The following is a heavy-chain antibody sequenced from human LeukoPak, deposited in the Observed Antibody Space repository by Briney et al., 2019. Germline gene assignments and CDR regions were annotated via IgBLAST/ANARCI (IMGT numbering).Heavy chain of an antibody. D-gene: IGHD6-13*01. CDR1: GYSFNTYG. J-gene: IGHJ5*02. Sequence: GASVTVTCKASGYSFNTYGITWVRQAPGEGLEWMGWISVYNGNRIYARKFQGRVTMTTDTSTTTAYMCLRRLRSDDTALYYCVRDQGFGITAVVSWFAPWGQGTLVTVSS. CDR3: VRDQGFGITAVVSWFAP. V-gene: IGHV1-18*01. CDR2: ISVYNGNR.